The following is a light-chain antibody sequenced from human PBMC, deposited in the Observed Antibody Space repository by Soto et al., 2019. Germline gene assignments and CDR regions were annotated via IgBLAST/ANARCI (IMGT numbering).Light chain of an antibody. CDR1: QSLLHSNGYNY. CDR3: MQALKTPPT. CDR2: LGS. J-gene: IGKJ3*01. Sequence: DIVMTQSPLSLPVTPGEPASISCRSSQSLLHSNGYNYLDWYLQKPGQSPQLLIYLGSNRASGVPDRFSGSGSGTDFTLKISRVEAEDVGVYYCMQALKTPPTFGPGTRWIS. V-gene: IGKV2-28*01.